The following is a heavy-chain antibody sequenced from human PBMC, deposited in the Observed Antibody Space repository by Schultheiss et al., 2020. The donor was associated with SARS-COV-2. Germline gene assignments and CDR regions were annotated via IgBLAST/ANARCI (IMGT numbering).Heavy chain of an antibody. V-gene: IGHV3-23*01. J-gene: IGHJ4*02. D-gene: IGHD3-16*01. CDR2: ISGSGGST. Sequence: GGSLRLSCTASGFTFGDYAMSWFRQAPGKGLEWVSAISGSGGSTYYADSVKGRFTISRDNSKNTLYLQMNSLKSEDTAVYYCARGRRSSGGINFDYWGQGTLVTVSS. CDR3: ARGRRSSGGINFDY. CDR1: GFTFGDYA.